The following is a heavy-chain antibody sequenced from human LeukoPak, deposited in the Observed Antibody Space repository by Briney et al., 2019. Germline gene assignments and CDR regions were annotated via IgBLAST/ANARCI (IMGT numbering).Heavy chain of an antibody. D-gene: IGHD6-13*01. CDR2: ISGSGGST. Sequence: GGSLRLSCAASGFTFSSYAMSWVRQAPGKGLEWVSAISGSGGSTYYADSVKGRFTISRDNSKNPLYLQMNSLRAEDTAVYYCSKAYSSSWYYYVIGYWGQGTLVTVSS. CDR1: GFTFSSYA. CDR3: SKAYSSSWYYYVIGY. V-gene: IGHV3-23*01. J-gene: IGHJ4*02.